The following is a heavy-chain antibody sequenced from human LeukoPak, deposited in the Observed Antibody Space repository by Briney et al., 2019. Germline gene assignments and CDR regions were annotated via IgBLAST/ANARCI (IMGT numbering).Heavy chain of an antibody. CDR3: ARDAIAAAGTTRYYYYGMDV. J-gene: IGHJ6*02. V-gene: IGHV1-69*04. CDR1: GGTFSSYA. D-gene: IGHD6-13*01. Sequence: ASVKVSCTASGGTFSSYAISWVRRAPGQELEWMGRIIPILGIANYAQKFQGRVTITADKSTSTAYMELSSLRSEDTAVYYCARDAIAAAGTTRYYYYGMDVWGQGTTVTVSS. CDR2: IIPILGIA.